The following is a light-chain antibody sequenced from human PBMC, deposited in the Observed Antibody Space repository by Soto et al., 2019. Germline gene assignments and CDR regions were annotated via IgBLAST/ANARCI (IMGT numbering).Light chain of an antibody. J-gene: IGKJ4*01. CDR1: ENVSTN. V-gene: IGKV3D-15*02. CDR3: QQYYNWGLS. Sequence: ERVMIPVLAITSITTGKGVTISCSTSENVSTNLAWYQQRRGQAPRLLMYGSSTRATGSPATFSGSGSGTEFSLSISSLQSAESAVYDCQQYYNWGLSFGGGTRV. CDR2: GSS.